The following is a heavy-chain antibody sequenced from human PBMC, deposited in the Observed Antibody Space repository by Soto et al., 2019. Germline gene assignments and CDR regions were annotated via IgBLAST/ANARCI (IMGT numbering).Heavy chain of an antibody. J-gene: IGHJ4*02. CDR2: ISGSGGST. Sequence: EVQLLESGGGLVQPGGSLRLSCAASGFTFSSYAMSWVRQAPGKGLEWVSAISGSGGSTYYAESVKGRFTISRDNSKNTLYLQMNSLRAEDTAVYYCAKDASYYDSSGSAFDYWGQGTLVTVSS. CDR1: GFTFSSYA. CDR3: AKDASYYDSSGSAFDY. D-gene: IGHD3-22*01. V-gene: IGHV3-23*01.